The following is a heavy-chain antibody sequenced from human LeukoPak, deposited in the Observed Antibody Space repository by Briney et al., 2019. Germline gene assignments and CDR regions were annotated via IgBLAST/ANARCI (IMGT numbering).Heavy chain of an antibody. V-gene: IGHV3-15*01. CDR3: AKDQGKAVPAAMALDY. D-gene: IGHD2-2*01. CDR1: GFTFSNAW. CDR2: IKSKTDGGTT. J-gene: IGHJ4*02. Sequence: GGSLRLSCAASGFTFSNAWMSWVRQAPGKGLEWVGRIKSKTDGGTTDYAAPVKGRFTISRDNSKNTLYLQMNSLRAEDTAAYYCAKDQGKAVPAAMALDYWGQGTLVTVSS.